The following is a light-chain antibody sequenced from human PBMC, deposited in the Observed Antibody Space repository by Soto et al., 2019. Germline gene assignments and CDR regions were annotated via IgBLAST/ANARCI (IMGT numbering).Light chain of an antibody. CDR1: SSDVGNSNR. Sequence: QSALTQPDTVYRSPGQSITISCTGSSSDVGNSNRVSWYQHHPGTDPKVMIYEGIKRPSGVSIRFSDSKSGNTASLTISGLQAEDEADYYCSSYAGSGTWVFGGGTKLTVL. J-gene: IGLJ3*02. CDR3: SSYAGSGTWV. V-gene: IGLV2-23*01. CDR2: EGI.